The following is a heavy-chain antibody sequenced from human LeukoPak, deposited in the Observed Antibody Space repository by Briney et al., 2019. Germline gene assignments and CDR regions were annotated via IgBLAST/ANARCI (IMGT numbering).Heavy chain of an antibody. Sequence: PSETLSLTCTVSGGSISSSSYYWCWIRQPPRKRLEWIGSIYYSGSTYYNPSLKSRVTISVDTSKNQFSLKLSSVTAADTAVYYCARHWRTRFDYWGQGTLVTVSS. J-gene: IGHJ4*02. V-gene: IGHV4-39*01. CDR2: IYYSGST. CDR1: GGSISSSSYY. CDR3: ARHWRTRFDY.